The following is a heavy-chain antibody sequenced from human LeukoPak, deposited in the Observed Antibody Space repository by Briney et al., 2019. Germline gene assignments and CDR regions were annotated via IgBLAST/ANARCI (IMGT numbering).Heavy chain of an antibody. CDR1: GGSFSGYY. Sequence: SKTLSLTCAVYGGSFSGYYWSWIRQPPGKGLEWIGEINHSGSTNYNPSLKSRVTISVDTSKNQFSLKLNSVTAADTAVYYCARDENGYVWGSFRAWGQGTLVTVSS. CDR3: ARDENGYVWGSFRA. D-gene: IGHD3-16*02. V-gene: IGHV4-34*01. CDR2: INHSGST. J-gene: IGHJ5*02.